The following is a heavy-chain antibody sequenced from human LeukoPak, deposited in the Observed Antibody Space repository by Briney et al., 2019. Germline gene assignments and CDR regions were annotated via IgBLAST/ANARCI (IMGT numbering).Heavy chain of an antibody. CDR2: IIPIFGTA. CDR1: VGTFRNYA. CDR3: AREPLNGDFVWGSYRHDYFFEN. Sequence: SVKVSCKASVGTFRNYAISWVGQAPGQGLEWMGGIIPIFGTANYAQKFQGRVTITADESTSTAYMELSSLRSEDTAVYYCAREPLNGDFVWGSYRHDYFFENRGEGTLVTVSS. J-gene: IGHJ4*02. V-gene: IGHV1-69*01. D-gene: IGHD3-16*02.